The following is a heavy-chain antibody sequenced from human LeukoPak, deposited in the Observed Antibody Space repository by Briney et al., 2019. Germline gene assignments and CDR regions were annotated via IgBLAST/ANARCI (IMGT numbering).Heavy chain of an antibody. J-gene: IGHJ6*03. V-gene: IGHV3-30-3*01. Sequence: GGSLRLSCAASGFTFSSYAMHWVRQAPGKGLEWVAVISYDGSNKYYADSVKGCFTISRDNSYNTVSLQMNSLRDEDTGVYYCAKGLRTGVGPYMGYHYYMDVWGKGATVTVSS. CDR3: AKGLRTGVGPYMGYHYYMDV. D-gene: IGHD3-16*01. CDR2: ISYDGSNK. CDR1: GFTFSSYA.